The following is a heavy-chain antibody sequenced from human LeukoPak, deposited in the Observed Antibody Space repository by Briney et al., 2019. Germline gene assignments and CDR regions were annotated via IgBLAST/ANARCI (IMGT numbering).Heavy chain of an antibody. CDR1: GFTFDDYA. Sequence: PGRSLRLSCAASGFTFDDYAMHWVRQTPGKGLEWVSGISWNSGSIGYADSVKGRFTISRDNAKNSLYLQMSSLRAEDTAVYYCAQAYDYYPSPHFDYWGQGTLVTVSS. D-gene: IGHD3-16*01. CDR3: AQAYDYYPSPHFDY. J-gene: IGHJ4*02. V-gene: IGHV3-9*01. CDR2: ISWNSGSI.